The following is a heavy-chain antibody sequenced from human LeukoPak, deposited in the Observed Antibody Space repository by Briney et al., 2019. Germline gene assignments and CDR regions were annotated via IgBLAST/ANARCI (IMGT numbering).Heavy chain of an antibody. D-gene: IGHD6-6*01. CDR1: GFTFSSYW. V-gene: IGHV3-74*01. J-gene: IGHJ4*02. CDR2: INNDGRST. Sequence: GGSLRLSCAASGFTFSSYWMHWVRQAPGKGLVWVSRINNDGRSTSYADSVKGRFTISRDNAKNTVYLQMNSLRAEDTAVYYCARDKYSSSSITDYWGQGTLVTVSS. CDR3: ARDKYSSSSITDY.